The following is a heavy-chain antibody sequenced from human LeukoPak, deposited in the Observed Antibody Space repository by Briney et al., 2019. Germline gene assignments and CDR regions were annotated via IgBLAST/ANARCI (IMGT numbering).Heavy chain of an antibody. Sequence: SETLSLTCTVSGDSISSGTYYWGWIRQPPGKGLEWIGNIYYNGGTYYSPSLKSRVTISVDPSKNQFSLKLSSVTAADTAVYYCARTGYSYGRRLYYYYGMDVWGQGTTVTVSS. D-gene: IGHD5-18*01. CDR2: IYYNGGT. CDR3: ARTGYSYGRRLYYYYGMDV. J-gene: IGHJ6*02. V-gene: IGHV4-39*07. CDR1: GDSISSGTYY.